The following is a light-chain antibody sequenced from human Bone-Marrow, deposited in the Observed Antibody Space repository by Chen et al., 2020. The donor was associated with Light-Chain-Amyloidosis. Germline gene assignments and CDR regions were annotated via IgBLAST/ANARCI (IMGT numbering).Light chain of an antibody. CDR3: QVWDRSSDRPV. V-gene: IGLV3-21*02. J-gene: IGLJ3*02. Sequence: SYVLTQPSSVSVAPGQTATSACGGNNIGSTSVHWYQQTPGQAPLLVGYDVSDRPSGLPERWSGSNAGNTATLTISRVEAGDEADYYCQVWDRSSDRPVFGGGTKLTVL. CDR2: DVS. CDR1: NIGSTS.